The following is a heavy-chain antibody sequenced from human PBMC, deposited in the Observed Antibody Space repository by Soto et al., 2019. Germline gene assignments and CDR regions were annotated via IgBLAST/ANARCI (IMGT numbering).Heavy chain of an antibody. CDR1: GASFGGYY. CDR3: ARRVVPASIGY. V-gene: IGHV4-34*01. CDR2: INHSGST. Sequence: QVHLQLWGAGLLKPSETLSLTCAVYGASFGGYYWTWVRQSPEKGLEWIGEINHSGSTTYNPSLKSRVTISLDTSRNQCSLKLTSVTAADTAVYYCARRVVPASIGYWGQGALVTVSS. D-gene: IGHD2-2*01. J-gene: IGHJ4*02.